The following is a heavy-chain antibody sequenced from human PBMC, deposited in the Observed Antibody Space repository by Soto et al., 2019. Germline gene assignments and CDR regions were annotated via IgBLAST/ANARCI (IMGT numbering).Heavy chain of an antibody. J-gene: IGHJ5*02. CDR3: AREGCSSSSCHLNWFDP. D-gene: IGHD2-2*01. V-gene: IGHV3-48*02. CDR1: GFTFSSYS. CDR2: ISSSSSTI. Sequence: GGSLRLSCAASGFTFSSYSMNWVRQAPGKGLEWVSYISSSSSTIYYADSVKGRFTISRDNAKNSLYLQMNSLRDEDTAVYYCAREGCSSSSCHLNWFDPWGQGTLVTVSS.